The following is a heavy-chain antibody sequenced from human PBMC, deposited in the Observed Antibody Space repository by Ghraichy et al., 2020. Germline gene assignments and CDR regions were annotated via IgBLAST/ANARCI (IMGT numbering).Heavy chain of an antibody. Sequence: GGSLRLSCAASGFTFSSYSMNWVRQAPGKGLEWVSSISSSSSYIYYADSVKGRFTISRDNAKNSLYLQMNSLRAEDTAVYYCAREWRPAVAVPLGPFDPWGQGTLVTVSS. J-gene: IGHJ5*02. CDR3: AREWRPAVAVPLGPFDP. CDR2: ISSSSSYI. V-gene: IGHV3-21*01. CDR1: GFTFSSYS. D-gene: IGHD6-19*01.